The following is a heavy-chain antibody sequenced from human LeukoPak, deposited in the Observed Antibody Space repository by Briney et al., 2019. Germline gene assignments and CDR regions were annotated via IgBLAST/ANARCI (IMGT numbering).Heavy chain of an antibody. J-gene: IGHJ5*02. Sequence: ASVKVSCKASGYTFTGYYMHWVRQAPGQGLEWMGWINPNSGGTNYAQKFQGRVTMTRDTSISTAYMELSRLRSDDTAVYYCARSRPTVVVPADWFDPWGQGTLVTVSS. CDR1: GYTFTGYY. CDR3: ARSRPTVVVPADWFDP. V-gene: IGHV1-2*02. D-gene: IGHD2-2*01. CDR2: INPNSGGT.